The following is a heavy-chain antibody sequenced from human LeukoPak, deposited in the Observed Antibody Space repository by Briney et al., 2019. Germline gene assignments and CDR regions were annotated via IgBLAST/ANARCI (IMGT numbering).Heavy chain of an antibody. D-gene: IGHD6-19*01. CDR3: ARTPGYSSGWYGYYYGMDV. CDR2: IIPIFGTA. CDR1: GGTFSSYA. V-gene: IGHV1-69*13. J-gene: IGHJ6*02. Sequence: ASVKVSCKASGGTFSSYAISWVRQAPGQGLEWMGGIIPIFGTANYAQKFQGRVTITADESTNQFSLKLSSVTAADTAVYYCARTPGYSSGWYGYYYGMDVWGQGTTVTVSS.